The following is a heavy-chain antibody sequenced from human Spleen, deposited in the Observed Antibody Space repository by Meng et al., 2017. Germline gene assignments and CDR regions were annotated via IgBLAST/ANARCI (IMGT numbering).Heavy chain of an antibody. J-gene: IGHJ4*02. CDR2: ISYDGSNK. Sequence: GESLKISCAASGFTFSSYAMHWVRQAPGKGLEWVAVISYDGSNKYYADSVKGRFTISRDNSRNTLYVQMNSLRAEDTAVYHCATHHSSSSPHYFDYWGQGTLVTVSS. CDR1: GFTFSSYA. V-gene: IGHV3-30*07. CDR3: ATHHSSSSPHYFDY. D-gene: IGHD6-6*01.